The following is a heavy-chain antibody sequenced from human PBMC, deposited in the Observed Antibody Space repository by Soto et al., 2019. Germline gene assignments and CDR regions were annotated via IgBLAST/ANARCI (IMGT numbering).Heavy chain of an antibody. CDR1: GYTFTGYY. CDR3: ARGYSGYDRFYYYYMDV. D-gene: IGHD5-12*01. V-gene: IGHV4-59*01. CDR2: IYYSGST. Sequence: SCKASGYTFTGYYMHWVRQPPGKGLEWIGYIYYSGSTNYDPSLKSRVTISVDTSKNQFSLKLSSVTAADTAVYYCARGYSGYDRFYYYYMDVWGKGTTVTVSS. J-gene: IGHJ6*03.